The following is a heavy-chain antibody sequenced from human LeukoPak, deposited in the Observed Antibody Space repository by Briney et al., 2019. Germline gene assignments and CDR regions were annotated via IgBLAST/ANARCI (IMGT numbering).Heavy chain of an antibody. CDR2: IWFDVSNK. Sequence: GGSLSLSCAASGFTFSSYGMDWVCEAPGRGLEWVAVIWFDVSNKYYADSVKGRFTISRDNSKNTVYLQMSSLRAEDTAVYYCAKQAEDYGDSKMDYWGQGTLVTVSS. CDR3: AKQAEDYGDSKMDY. CDR1: GFTFSSYG. V-gene: IGHV3-33*06. D-gene: IGHD4-17*01. J-gene: IGHJ4*02.